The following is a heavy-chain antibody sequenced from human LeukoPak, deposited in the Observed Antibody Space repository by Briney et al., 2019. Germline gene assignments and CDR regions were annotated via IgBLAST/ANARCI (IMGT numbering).Heavy chain of an antibody. CDR2: INHSGST. D-gene: IGHD1-14*01. V-gene: IGHV4-34*01. CDR3: ARHGEPHFDY. Sequence: SETLSLTCTVSDDSITMYYWTWIRQPPGKGLEWIGEINHSGSTNYNPSLKSRVTISVDTSKNQFSLKLSSVTAADTAVYYCARHGEPHFDYWGQGTLATVSS. CDR1: DDSITMYY. J-gene: IGHJ4*02.